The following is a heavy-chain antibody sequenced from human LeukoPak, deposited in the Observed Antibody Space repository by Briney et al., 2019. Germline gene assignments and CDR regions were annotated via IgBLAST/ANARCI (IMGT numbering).Heavy chain of an antibody. CDR2: IYYSGST. CDR1: GGSISSYY. D-gene: IGHD2-15*01. CDR3: ARGRPSRYCSGGSCYNNPYYFDY. J-gene: IGHJ4*02. Sequence: SETLSLTCTVSGGSISSYYWSWIRQPPGKGLEWIGYIYYSGSTNYNPSLKSRVTISVDTSKNQFSLKLSSVTAADTAVYYCARGRPSRYCSGGSCYNNPYYFDYWGQGTLVTVSS. V-gene: IGHV4-59*12.